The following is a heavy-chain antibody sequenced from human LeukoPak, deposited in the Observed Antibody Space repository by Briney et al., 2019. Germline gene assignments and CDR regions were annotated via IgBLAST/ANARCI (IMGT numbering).Heavy chain of an antibody. D-gene: IGHD5-24*01. CDR1: GFTFSSYA. CDR3: ATGPDRRWLQFQDY. Sequence: GGSLRLSCAASGFTFSSYAMSWVRQAPGKGLEWVSAISGSGGSTYYADSVKGRFTISRDNSKNTLYLQMNSLRAEDTAVYYCATGPDRRWLQFQDYWGQGTLVTVSS. J-gene: IGHJ4*02. CDR2: ISGSGGST. V-gene: IGHV3-23*01.